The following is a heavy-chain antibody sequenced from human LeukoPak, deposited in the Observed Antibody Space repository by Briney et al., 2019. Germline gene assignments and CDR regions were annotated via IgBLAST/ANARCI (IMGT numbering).Heavy chain of an antibody. J-gene: IGHJ4*02. CDR3: ARRTNDYGYYGHYFDY. Sequence: SETLSLTCTVSGGSISSYYWSWIRQPPGKELEWIGYISYSGSTNYNPSLKSRVTISLDTSRDQFSLELSSVTAADTAEYYCARRTNDYGYYGHYFDYWGRGTLVTVSS. V-gene: IGHV4-59*12. CDR1: GGSISSYY. D-gene: IGHD4-17*01. CDR2: ISYSGST.